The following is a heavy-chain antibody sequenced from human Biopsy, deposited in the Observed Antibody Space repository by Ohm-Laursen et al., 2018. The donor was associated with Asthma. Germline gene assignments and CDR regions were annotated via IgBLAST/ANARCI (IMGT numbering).Heavy chain of an antibody. J-gene: IGHJ4*02. CDR1: GFTFSNYA. V-gene: IGHV3-23*01. Sequence: SLRLSCAASGFTFSNYAMSWVRQAPGKGLEWVSSITGSGGFTYYADSVKGRFTISRGKSENTLYLQMNSLRAEDTAVYYCSRDRGESGYDFGRYDYWGQGTLVTVSS. CDR2: ITGSGGFT. CDR3: SRDRGESGYDFGRYDY. D-gene: IGHD5-12*01.